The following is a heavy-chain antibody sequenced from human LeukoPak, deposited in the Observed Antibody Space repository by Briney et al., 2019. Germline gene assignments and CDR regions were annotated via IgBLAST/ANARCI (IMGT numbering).Heavy chain of an antibody. CDR3: ARLHAYGSGSYYYPYYYYYMDV. D-gene: IGHD3-10*01. CDR2: INHSGST. Sequence: PSETLSLTCAVYGGSFSGYYWSWIRQPPGKGLEWIGEINHSGSTNYNPSLKSRVTISVDTSKNQFSLKLSSVTAADTAVYYCARLHAYGSGSYYYPYYYYYMDVWGKGTTVTISS. J-gene: IGHJ6*03. V-gene: IGHV4-34*01. CDR1: GGSFSGYY.